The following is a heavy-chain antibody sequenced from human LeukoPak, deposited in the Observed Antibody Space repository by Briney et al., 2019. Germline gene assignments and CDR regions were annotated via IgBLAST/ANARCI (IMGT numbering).Heavy chain of an antibody. CDR1: GFTFSSYG. D-gene: IGHD1-26*01. CDR3: AKDPPGDYYYYMDV. V-gene: IGHV3-30*02. Sequence: GGSLRLSCAASGFTFSSYGMHWVRQAPGKGLEWVAFIRYDGSNKYYADSVKGRFTISRDNSKNTLYLQMNSLRAEDTAVYYCAKDPPGDYYYYMDVWGKGTTVTISS. J-gene: IGHJ6*03. CDR2: IRYDGSNK.